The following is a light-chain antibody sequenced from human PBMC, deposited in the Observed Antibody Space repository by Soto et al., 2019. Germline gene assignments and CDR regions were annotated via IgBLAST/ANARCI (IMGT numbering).Light chain of an antibody. V-gene: IGKV3-11*01. CDR3: QHRSNWLA. CDR1: QSVSSY. Sequence: IVLTQSPATLSLSPWERATLSCRASQSVSSYLAWYQQKPGQAPRLLIYDASNRATGIPARFSGSGSGTDFTLTITSLEPEDFAVYYCQHRSNWLAFGGGTKV. J-gene: IGKJ4*01. CDR2: DAS.